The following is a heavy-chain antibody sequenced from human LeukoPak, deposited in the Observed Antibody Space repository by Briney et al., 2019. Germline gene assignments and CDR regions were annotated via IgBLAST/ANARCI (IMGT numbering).Heavy chain of an antibody. Sequence: GGSLRLSCAASGFTLSSNGMSWVRQAPGKGLEWVSAISGSGGSTYYADSAKGRFTISRDNSKNTLYLQMNSLRADDTAVYYCAKGGLVHRFDPWGQGTLVTVSS. V-gene: IGHV3-23*01. CDR1: GFTLSSNG. CDR3: AKGGLVHRFDP. J-gene: IGHJ5*02. CDR2: ISGSGGST.